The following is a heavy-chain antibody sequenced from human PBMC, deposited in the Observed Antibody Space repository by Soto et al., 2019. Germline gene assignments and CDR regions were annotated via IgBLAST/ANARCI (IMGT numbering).Heavy chain of an antibody. J-gene: IGHJ6*02. CDR1: GGSISSYY. D-gene: IGHD3-10*01. CDR3: ARARITMVREVIKYNMDV. CDR2: IYNSGST. Sequence: PSETLSLTCTVSGGSISSYYWSWIRRPPGKGLEWIGYIYNSGSTHSNPSLQSRVTISVDTSKNQFSLKLSSVTAADMGIYYCARARITMVREVIKYNMDVWGQGTTVTVSS. V-gene: IGHV4-59*01.